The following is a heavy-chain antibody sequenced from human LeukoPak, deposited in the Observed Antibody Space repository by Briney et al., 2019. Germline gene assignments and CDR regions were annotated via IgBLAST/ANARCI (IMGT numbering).Heavy chain of an antibody. D-gene: IGHD1-26*01. CDR3: ARDGVGTPPFDY. Sequence: GGSLRLSCAASGFTFSSHTMSWVRQAPGKGLEWVSAIGGSGDSTYYADSVKGRFTISRDNSKNTLYLQMNSLRAEDTAVYYCARDGVGTPPFDYWGQGTLVTVSS. CDR1: GFTFSSHT. J-gene: IGHJ4*02. CDR2: IGGSGDST. V-gene: IGHV3-23*01.